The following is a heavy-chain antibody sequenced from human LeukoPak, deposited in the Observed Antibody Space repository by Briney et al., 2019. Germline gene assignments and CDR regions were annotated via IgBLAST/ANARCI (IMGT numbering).Heavy chain of an antibody. V-gene: IGHV3-20*04. CDR2: INWNGGST. CDR1: GFTFDDYG. Sequence: GGSLRLSCAASGFTFDDYGMSWVRQAPGMGLEWVSRINWNGGSTGYADSVKGRFTISRDNAKNSLYLQMNSLRAEDTALYYCARVSDISVAAYFDYWGQGTLVTVSS. J-gene: IGHJ4*02. D-gene: IGHD6-19*01. CDR3: ARVSDISVAAYFDY.